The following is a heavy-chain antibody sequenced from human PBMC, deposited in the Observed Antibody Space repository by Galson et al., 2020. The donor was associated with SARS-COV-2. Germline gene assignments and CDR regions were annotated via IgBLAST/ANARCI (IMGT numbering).Heavy chain of an antibody. CDR3: ARDRAAFWDYFDY. CDR2: TYYRSRWYN. Sequence: SPSRGLEWLGRTYYRSRWYNDYGVSVKSRIAIIPDTAKNHFSLQLSSVTPEDTAVYYCARDRAAFWDYFDYWGQGMLVTVSS. D-gene: IGHD6-25*01. J-gene: IGHJ4*02. V-gene: IGHV6-1*01.